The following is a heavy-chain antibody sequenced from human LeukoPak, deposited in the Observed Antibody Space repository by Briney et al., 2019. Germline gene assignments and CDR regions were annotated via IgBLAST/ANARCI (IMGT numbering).Heavy chain of an antibody. CDR1: GFTFSSYA. V-gene: IGHV3-23*01. CDR2: ISGSGGST. J-gene: IGHJ4*02. Sequence: GGSLRLSCAASGFTFSSYAMSWARQAPGKGLEWVSAISGSGGSTYYADSVLGRFTISRDNSKNTLYLQMNSLRVEDTAVYYCARGLGDWGRVDYWGQGTLVTVSS. D-gene: IGHD2-21*02. CDR3: ARGLGDWGRVDY.